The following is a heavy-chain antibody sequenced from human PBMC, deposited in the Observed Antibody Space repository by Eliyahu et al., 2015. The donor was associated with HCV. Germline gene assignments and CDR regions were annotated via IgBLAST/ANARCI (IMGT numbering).Heavy chain of an antibody. J-gene: IGHJ4*02. Sequence: QVQLVESGGGVVQPGGSLRLSWXASGFPFXSFGLHWVRQAPGKGLEWVAFIRYDGSNKYYADSVKGRFTISRDNSKNTLYLQMNSLRAEDTAVYYCAKDLPHLSIVVVPAAMPDYWGQGTLVTVSS. CDR2: IRYDGSNK. CDR1: GFPFXSFG. V-gene: IGHV3-30*02. D-gene: IGHD2-2*01. CDR3: AKDLPHLSIVVVPAAMPDY.